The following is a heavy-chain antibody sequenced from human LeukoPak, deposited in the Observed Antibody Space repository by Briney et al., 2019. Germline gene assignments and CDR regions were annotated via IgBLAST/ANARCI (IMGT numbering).Heavy chain of an antibody. V-gene: IGHV4-31*02. Sequence: SETLSLTCNLSGGSFSVGGYYWGWIRQHPGKGLEWIGYIYYSGSTYYNPSLKSRVTISVDTSKNHFSLKLSSVTAEVTAVYYCARLVLNYAFDIWGQGTMVTVSS. J-gene: IGHJ3*02. CDR1: GGSFSVGGYY. CDR2: IYYSGST. CDR3: ARLVLNYAFDI. D-gene: IGHD1-7*01.